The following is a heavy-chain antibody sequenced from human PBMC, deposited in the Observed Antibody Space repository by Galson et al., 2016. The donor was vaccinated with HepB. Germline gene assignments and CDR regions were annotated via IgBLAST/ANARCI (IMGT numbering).Heavy chain of an antibody. CDR3: ARDCTGGTCKFARHDAFDI. CDR2: IYSRTT. J-gene: IGHJ3*02. D-gene: IGHD2-8*02. CDR1: GAPISSGGFY. V-gene: IGHV4-61*02. Sequence: TLSLTCTVSGAPISSGGFYWNWIRQSAGKGLEWIGRIYSRTTNYNPSLKSRVTISVDTSMNTFSLELSSVTAADTALYFCARDCTGGTCKFARHDAFDIWGQGTMVTVSS.